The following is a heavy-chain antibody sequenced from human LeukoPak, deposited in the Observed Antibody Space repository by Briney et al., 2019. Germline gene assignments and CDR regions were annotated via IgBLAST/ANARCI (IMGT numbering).Heavy chain of an antibody. CDR1: GGSFSGYY. CDR3: ARERYYYGSGSYYNAQYYFDY. D-gene: IGHD3-10*01. J-gene: IGHJ4*02. Sequence: SETLSLTCAVYGGSFSGYYWSWIRQPPGKGLEWIGEINHSGSTNYNPSLKSRVTISVDTSKNQFSLKLSSVTAADTAVYYRARERYYYGSGSYYNAQYYFDYWGQGTLVTVSS. V-gene: IGHV4-34*01. CDR2: INHSGST.